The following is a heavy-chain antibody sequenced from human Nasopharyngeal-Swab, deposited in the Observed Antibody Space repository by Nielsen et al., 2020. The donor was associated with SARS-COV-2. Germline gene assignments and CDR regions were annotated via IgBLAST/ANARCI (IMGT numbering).Heavy chain of an antibody. J-gene: IGHJ5*01. D-gene: IGHD3-10*01. Sequence: GESLKISCATSGFTFDEYAIHWVRQAPGKGLEWVSVISGDGGRTYYADSVKGRFTISSDNSKNFLYLQMLSLRTDDTGFYFCVKDTSPEVMVRGVTLDSWGQGTLVTVSS. CDR2: ISGDGGRT. V-gene: IGHV3-43*02. CDR1: GFTFDEYA. CDR3: VKDTSPEVMVRGVTLDS.